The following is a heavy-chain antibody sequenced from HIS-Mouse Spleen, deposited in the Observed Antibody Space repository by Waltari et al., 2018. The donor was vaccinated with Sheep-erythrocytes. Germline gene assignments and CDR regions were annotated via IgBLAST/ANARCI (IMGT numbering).Heavy chain of an antibody. CDR1: GFTFSSYS. D-gene: IGHD6-19*01. CDR2: ISISSSTI. CDR3: ARDPYEVGWYDY. Sequence: EVQLVESGGGLVQPGGSLRLSCAASGFTFSSYSMNWVRQAPGKGLEWDSYISISSSTIYYADSVKGRFTISRDNAKNSLYLQMNSLRAEDTAVYYCARDPYEVGWYDYWGQGTLVTVSS. J-gene: IGHJ4*02. V-gene: IGHV3-48*01.